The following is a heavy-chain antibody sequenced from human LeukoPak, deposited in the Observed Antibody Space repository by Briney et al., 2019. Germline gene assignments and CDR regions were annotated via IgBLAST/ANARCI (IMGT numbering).Heavy chain of an antibody. CDR2: IYYSGST. V-gene: IGHV4-59*01. J-gene: IGHJ5*02. CDR3: ARLIVEGATIIGWFDP. CDR1: GGSISSYY. Sequence: SETLSLTCTVSGGSISSYYWSWIRQPPGKGLEWIGYIYYSGSTNYNPSLKSRVTISVDTSKNQFSLKLSSVTAADTAVYYCARLIVEGATIIGWFDPWGQGTLVTVSS. D-gene: IGHD1-26*01.